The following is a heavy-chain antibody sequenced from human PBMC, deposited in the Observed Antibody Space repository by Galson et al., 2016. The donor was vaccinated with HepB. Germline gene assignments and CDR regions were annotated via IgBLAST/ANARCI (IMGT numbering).Heavy chain of an antibody. V-gene: IGHV4-59*01. Sequence: ETLSLTCTVSGGSISSYYWSWIRQPPGKGLEWIGYIYYSGSTSYNPSLKSRVTITVDTSKNQFSLKLSSVTAADTAVYYCAGATNYYYYGMDVWGKGTTVTVSS. J-gene: IGHJ6*04. CDR1: GGSISSYY. CDR3: AGATNYYYYGMDV. CDR2: IYYSGST.